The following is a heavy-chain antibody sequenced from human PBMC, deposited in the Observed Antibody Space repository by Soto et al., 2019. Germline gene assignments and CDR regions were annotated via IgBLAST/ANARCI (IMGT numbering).Heavy chain of an antibody. Sequence: QVQLVESGGGVVQPGRSLRLSCAASGFTFSSYGMHWVRQAPGKGLEWVAVIWYDGSNKYYADSVKGRFTISRDNSKNTVYLQMNSLRAEDTAVYYCAFRGPLQALDYWGQGTLVTVSS. CDR1: GFTFSSYG. D-gene: IGHD1-1*01. CDR3: AFRGPLQALDY. CDR2: IWYDGSNK. V-gene: IGHV3-33*01. J-gene: IGHJ4*02.